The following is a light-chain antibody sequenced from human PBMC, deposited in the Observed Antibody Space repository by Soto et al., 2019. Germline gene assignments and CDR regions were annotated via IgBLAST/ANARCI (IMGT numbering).Light chain of an antibody. CDR2: DVS. J-gene: IGKJ4*01. Sequence: DIQMTQSPSTLSASVGDRVTITCRASQSISSWLAWYQQKPGKAPKLLIFDVSVLESGVPSRFSASGSGTDFTLTISSLQPEDFATYYCLQDYSFPRTFGGGTKVDIK. CDR3: LQDYSFPRT. V-gene: IGKV1-5*01. CDR1: QSISSW.